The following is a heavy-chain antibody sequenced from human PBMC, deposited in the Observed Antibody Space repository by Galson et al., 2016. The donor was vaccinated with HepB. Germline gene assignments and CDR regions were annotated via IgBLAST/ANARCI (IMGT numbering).Heavy chain of an antibody. CDR1: GFIFSTHS. V-gene: IGHV3-21*01. D-gene: IGHD5-12*01. J-gene: IGHJ6*04. CDR3: ARASGGGYDWDYYYGMDV. Sequence: SLRLSCAGSGFIFSTHSMAWVRQAPGKGLEWVSLISSGRTYIYYADSVRGRFTISRDNAGNSLYLQMNTLRADGTAAYYCARASGGGYDWDYYYGMDVWGKGTTVTVSS. CDR2: ISSGRTYI.